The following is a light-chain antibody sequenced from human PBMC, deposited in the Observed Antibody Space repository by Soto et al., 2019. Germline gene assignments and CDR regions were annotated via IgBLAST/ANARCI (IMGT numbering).Light chain of an antibody. CDR2: SAS. V-gene: IGKV3-15*01. Sequence: EIVMTQSPVTLSVSPGGRANLSCTASQSVNNNVAWYQQKPGHTPRLLIYSASIGATGTPARFSGSGSGSDFTLTISSLQSEDFAVYYCQQYNKWPLTFGPGTKVDIK. CDR1: QSVNNN. J-gene: IGKJ3*01. CDR3: QQYNKWPLT.